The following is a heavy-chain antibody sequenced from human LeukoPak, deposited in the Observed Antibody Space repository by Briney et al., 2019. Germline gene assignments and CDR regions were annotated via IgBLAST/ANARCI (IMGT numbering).Heavy chain of an antibody. CDR2: INPNSGGT. V-gene: IGHV1-2*02. D-gene: IGHD4-17*01. CDR3: ARGRSVTTSSPFDY. Sequence: ASVKVSCKASGYTVTGNYLHWVRQAPGQGLERMGWINPNSGGTKHGQKFQGRVSMTRDTSISTAYLELSSLRSDDTAVYYCARGRSVTTSSPFDYWGQGTLVTVSS. CDR1: GYTVTGNY. J-gene: IGHJ4*02.